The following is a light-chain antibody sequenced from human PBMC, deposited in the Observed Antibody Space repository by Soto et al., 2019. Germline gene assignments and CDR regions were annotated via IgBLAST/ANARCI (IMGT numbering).Light chain of an antibody. J-gene: IGLJ3*02. CDR3: SSYTTRRIRV. V-gene: IGLV2-14*01. CDR2: DVT. CDR1: SSDIGAYNY. Sequence: QSVLTQPASVSGSPGQSITISCTGSSSDIGAYNYVSWYQQHPGKAPKLMIYDVTNRPSGVSYRFSGSKSGSTASLTISGLQAEYEADYYCSSYTTRRIRVFGGGTKLTVL.